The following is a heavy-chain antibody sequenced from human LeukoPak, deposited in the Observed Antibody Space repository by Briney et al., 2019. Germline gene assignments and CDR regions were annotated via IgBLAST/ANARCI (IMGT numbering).Heavy chain of an antibody. Sequence: RASVKVSCKVSGYTLTELSMHWVRQAPGKGLEWMGGFDPEDGETIYAQKFQGRVTMTEDTSTDTAYMELSSLRSEDTAVYYCATARYCSGSSCSPWFDPWGQGTLVTVSS. CDR1: GYTLTELS. CDR2: FDPEDGET. D-gene: IGHD2-15*01. CDR3: ATARYCSGSSCSPWFDP. J-gene: IGHJ5*02. V-gene: IGHV1-24*01.